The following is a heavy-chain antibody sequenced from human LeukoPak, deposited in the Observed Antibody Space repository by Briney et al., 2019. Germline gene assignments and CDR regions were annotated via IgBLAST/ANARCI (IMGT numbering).Heavy chain of an antibody. V-gene: IGHV4-59*01. D-gene: IGHD2/OR15-2a*01. CDR3: ARKNDFEI. Sequence: KPSETLSLPCTVSGGSISSDHWNWIRQPPGKGLEWIGCIFYSGRTYYNPSLKSRVTISVDMSKSQFSLRLTSVTAADTAVYYCARKNDFEIWGQGTLVTVSS. CDR2: IFYSGRT. J-gene: IGHJ3*02. CDR1: GGSISSDH.